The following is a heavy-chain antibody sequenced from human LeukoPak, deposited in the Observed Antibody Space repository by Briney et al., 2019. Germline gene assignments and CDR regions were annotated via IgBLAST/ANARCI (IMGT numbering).Heavy chain of an antibody. J-gene: IGHJ5*02. CDR2: INPNSGGT. V-gene: IGHV1-2*02. D-gene: IGHD2-2*02. Sequence: ASVKVSCKASGYTFTGYYMHWVRQAPGQGLEWMGWINPNSGGTNYAQKFQGRVTMTRDTSTSTAYMELSRLRSDDTAVYYCARGYCSSTSCYIFNWFDPWGQGTLVTVSS. CDR1: GYTFTGYY. CDR3: ARGYCSSTSCYIFNWFDP.